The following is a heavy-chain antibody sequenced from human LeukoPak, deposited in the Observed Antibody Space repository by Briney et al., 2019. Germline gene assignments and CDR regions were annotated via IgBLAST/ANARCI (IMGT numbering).Heavy chain of an antibody. J-gene: IGHJ3*02. CDR2: IDPSGVST. CDR3: ATPNNIDAFDI. V-gene: IGHV1-46*01. Sequence: ASVKVSCKASGYTLTSYYMHWVRQAPGQGLEWMGIIDPSGVSTSYAQNFQGRVTMTRDTSTSTVYMELSSLRSEDSAVYYCATPNNIDAFDIWGQGTMVTASS. CDR1: GYTLTSYY. D-gene: IGHD1-14*01.